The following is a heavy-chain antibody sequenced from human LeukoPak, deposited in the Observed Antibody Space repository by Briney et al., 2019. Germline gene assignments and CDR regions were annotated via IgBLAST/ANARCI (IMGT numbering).Heavy chain of an antibody. CDR2: IIPIFGTA. Sequence: SVKVSCKASGGTFSSYAISWVRQAPGQGLEWMGGIIPIFGTANYAQKFQGRVTITADESTSTAYMELSSLRSEDTAVYYCARGGIVAAGIINNHDAFDVWGLGTMVTVSS. J-gene: IGHJ3*01. CDR3: ARGGIVAAGIINNHDAFDV. CDR1: GGTFSSYA. V-gene: IGHV1-69*13. D-gene: IGHD6-13*01.